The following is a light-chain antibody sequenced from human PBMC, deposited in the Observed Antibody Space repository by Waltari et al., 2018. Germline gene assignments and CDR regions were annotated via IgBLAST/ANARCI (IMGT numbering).Light chain of an antibody. J-gene: IGLJ3*02. V-gene: IGLV2-14*01. CDR1: SSDVGGYNY. Sequence: QSALTQPASVSGSPGQSITISCTGTSSDVGGYNYVSWHQQHPGKAPRLMIYEVTNRPSGVSNRFSGSKSGNTASLTISGLQAEDEADYYCSSFTSSNTWVFGGGTMLTVL. CDR2: EVT. CDR3: SSFTSSNTWV.